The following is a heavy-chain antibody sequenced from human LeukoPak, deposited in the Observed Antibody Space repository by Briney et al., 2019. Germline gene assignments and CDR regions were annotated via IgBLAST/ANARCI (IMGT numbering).Heavy chain of an antibody. V-gene: IGHV4-39*01. CDR1: GGSISTTTYH. CDR2: IYYSGST. Sequence: PSETLSLTCTVSGGSISTTTYHWGWIRQPPGKGLEWIGSIYYSGSTYYNPSLKSRVTISVDTSKNQFSLKLSSVTAADTAVYYCARVTYYYDSSGYSNVKLAFDIWGQGTMVTVSS. D-gene: IGHD3-22*01. CDR3: ARVTYYYDSSGYSNVKLAFDI. J-gene: IGHJ3*02.